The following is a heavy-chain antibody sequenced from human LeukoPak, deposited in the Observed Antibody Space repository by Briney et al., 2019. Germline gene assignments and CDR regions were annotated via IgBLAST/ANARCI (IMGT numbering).Heavy chain of an antibody. J-gene: IGHJ4*02. CDR1: GGPISSSSYH. Sequence: SETLSLTCTVSGGPISSSSYHWGWIRQPPGKGLEWIGTIYYSGSTYYSPSLKSRVTISVDTSKNQFSLKLSSVTAADTAVYYCARGSPAAWARYYFDYWGQGTLVTVSS. CDR2: IYYSGST. CDR3: ARGSPAAWARYYFDY. V-gene: IGHV4-39*07. D-gene: IGHD6-13*01.